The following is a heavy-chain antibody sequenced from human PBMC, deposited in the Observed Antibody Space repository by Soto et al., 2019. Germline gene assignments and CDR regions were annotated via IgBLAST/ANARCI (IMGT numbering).Heavy chain of an antibody. CDR2: ISYDGSNK. CDR1: GFTFSSYA. CDR3: ARGSPVAGGMDV. J-gene: IGHJ6*02. V-gene: IGHV3-30-3*01. Sequence: QVPLVESGGGVVQPGRSLRLSCAASGFTFSSYAMHWVRQAPGKGLEWVAVISYDGSNKYYADSVKGRFTISGDNSKNTLYLQMNSLRAEDTAVYYCARGSPVAGGMDVWGQGTTVTVSS. D-gene: IGHD6-19*01.